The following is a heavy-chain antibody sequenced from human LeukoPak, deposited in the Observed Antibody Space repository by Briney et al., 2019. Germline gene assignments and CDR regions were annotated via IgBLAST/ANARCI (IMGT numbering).Heavy chain of an antibody. Sequence: PSETLSLTCTVSGGSISSYYWSWIRQPPGKGLEWIGCIYYSGSTDYNPSIKSRVTISVDTPKKQFSLKLSSVTAADTAVYYCARGVGLLGSNLDYWGQGTLVTVST. CDR3: ARGVGLLGSNLDY. J-gene: IGHJ4*02. CDR2: IYYSGST. CDR1: GGSISSYY. V-gene: IGHV4-59*01.